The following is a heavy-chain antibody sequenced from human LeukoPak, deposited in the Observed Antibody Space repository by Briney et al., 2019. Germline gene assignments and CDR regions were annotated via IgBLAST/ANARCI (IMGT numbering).Heavy chain of an antibody. V-gene: IGHV3-23*01. D-gene: IGHD1-7*01. Sequence: GGSLRLSCAASGFTFSDYYMSWIRQAPGKGLEWVSAISGSGGSTYYADSVKGRFTISRDNSKNTLYLQMNSLRAEDTAVYYCAKVSGTTVWIDYWGQGTLVTVSS. J-gene: IGHJ4*02. CDR2: ISGSGGST. CDR3: AKVSGTTVWIDY. CDR1: GFTFSDYY.